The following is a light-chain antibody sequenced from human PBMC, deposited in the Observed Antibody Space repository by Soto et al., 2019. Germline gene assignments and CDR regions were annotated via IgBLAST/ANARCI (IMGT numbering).Light chain of an antibody. V-gene: IGKV3-11*01. Sequence: ELVMTQCPATLSLSPGERATISCRASQSLTSNLAWYQQKPGQAPRLLIYDASNRATGIPARFSGSGSGTDFTLTISSLEPEDFAVYYCQQRSNWPPISFGQGTRLEIK. J-gene: IGKJ5*01. CDR1: QSLTSN. CDR2: DAS. CDR3: QQRSNWPPIS.